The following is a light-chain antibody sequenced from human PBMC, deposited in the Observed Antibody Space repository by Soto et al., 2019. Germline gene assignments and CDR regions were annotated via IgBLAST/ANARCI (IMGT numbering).Light chain of an antibody. CDR1: QSISSS. Sequence: DLQMTQSPSSLSVSVGDRVTITCRASQSISSSLNWYQQKLGKAPKLLIYAASSLQSGVPSRFSGSGSGTDFTLTISSLQPEDFATYYCQQSYSTPRTFGQGTKLEIK. J-gene: IGKJ2*02. CDR2: AAS. V-gene: IGKV1-39*01. CDR3: QQSYSTPRT.